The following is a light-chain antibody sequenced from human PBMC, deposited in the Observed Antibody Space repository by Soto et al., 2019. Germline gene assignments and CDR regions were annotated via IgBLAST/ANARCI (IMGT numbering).Light chain of an antibody. CDR3: QQYDNWPYT. J-gene: IGKJ2*01. V-gene: IGKV3-15*01. Sequence: IVMTQSPATLAVSPGERATLSCRATQRVSTNLAWYQQKPGQAPRLLIYAASSRAPGVPARFSGSGSGTEFTLTISSLQSEDFAIYCCQQYDNWPYTFGQGTRLEVK. CDR2: AAS. CDR1: QRVSTN.